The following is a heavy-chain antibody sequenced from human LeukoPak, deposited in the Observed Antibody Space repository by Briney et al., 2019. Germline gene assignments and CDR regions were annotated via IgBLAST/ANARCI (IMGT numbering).Heavy chain of an antibody. CDR2: ISYDGGNE. D-gene: IGHD3-10*02. Sequence: GRSLRLSCAASGFTLRNYAMHWVRQAPGKGLEWVAIISYDGGNEDYADSVKGRFTISRDNAKNSLYLQMNSLRAEDTAVYYCAELGITMIGGVWGKGTTVTISS. CDR1: GFTLRNYA. V-gene: IGHV3-30*04. J-gene: IGHJ6*04. CDR3: AELGITMIGGV.